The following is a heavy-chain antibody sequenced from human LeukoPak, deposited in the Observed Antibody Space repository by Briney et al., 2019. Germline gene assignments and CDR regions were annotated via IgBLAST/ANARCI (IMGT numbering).Heavy chain of an antibody. V-gene: IGHV4-31*03. J-gene: IGHJ3*02. CDR2: IYYSGSA. CDR3: ARTAIGGSGSSLAIDI. CDR1: SGSISSGGYY. D-gene: IGHD3-10*01. Sequence: PSETLSLTCTVSSGSISSGGYYWSWIRQHPGKGLEWIVYIYYSGSAYYNPSLKSRVTISVDTSKNQFSLKLNSVTAADTAVYCCARTAIGGSGSSLAIDIWGQGTMVTVSS.